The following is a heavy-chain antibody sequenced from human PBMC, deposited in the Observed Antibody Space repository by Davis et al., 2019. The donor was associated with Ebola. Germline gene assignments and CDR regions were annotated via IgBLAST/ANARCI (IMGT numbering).Heavy chain of an antibody. CDR1: GFTFSDYW. D-gene: IGHD3-22*01. V-gene: IGHV3-7*01. CDR2: IKQDGSEK. Sequence: GESLKISCAASGFTFSDYWMSWVRQAPGKGLEWVANIKQDGSEKYYVDSVKGRFTISRDNAKNSLYLQMNSLRAEDTAVYYCAHDSYWGQGTLVTVSS. CDR3: AHDSY. J-gene: IGHJ4*02.